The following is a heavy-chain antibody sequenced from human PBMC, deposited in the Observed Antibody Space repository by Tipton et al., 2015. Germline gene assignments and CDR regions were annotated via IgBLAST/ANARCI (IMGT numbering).Heavy chain of an antibody. Sequence: QLVQSGAEVKKPGESLKISCKGSGSSFINTWIGWVRQLPGKGLEWMGMIYPGDSDTQYSPSFQGQVTISADKSITTAYLQWSSLKASDTAMYYCARPSLGHCSGGNCYSDDWGQGTLVTVSS. CDR3: ARPSLGHCSGGNCYSDD. V-gene: IGHV5-51*01. D-gene: IGHD2-15*01. CDR2: IYPGDSDT. CDR1: GSSFINTW. J-gene: IGHJ4*02.